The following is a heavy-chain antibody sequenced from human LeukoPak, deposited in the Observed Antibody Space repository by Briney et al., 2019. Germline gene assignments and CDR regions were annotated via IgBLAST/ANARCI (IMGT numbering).Heavy chain of an antibody. CDR3: AITYSRGWYPRSNGIY. J-gene: IGHJ4*02. CDR2: IYPGDSDT. CDR1: GYSFTSYW. V-gene: IGHV5-51*01. D-gene: IGHD6-19*01. Sequence: GESLKISCKGSGYSFTSYWIGWVRQMPGKGLEWMGIIYPGDSDTRYSPSFQGQVTISADKSISTAYLQWSSLKASDTAMYYCAITYSRGWYPRSNGIYWGQGTLVTVSS.